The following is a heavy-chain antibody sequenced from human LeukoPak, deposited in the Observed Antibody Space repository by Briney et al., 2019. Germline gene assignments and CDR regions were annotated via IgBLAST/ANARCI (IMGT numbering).Heavy chain of an antibody. CDR3: ARDLEAANTYYFDY. CDR1: GFTVSSSY. Sequence: GGSLRLSCAASGFTVSSSYMSWVRQAPGKGLEWVSIISSAGTTYYADSVKGRFTISRDNSKNTVYLQVNSLRDEDTAVYYCARDLEAANTYYFDYWGQGTMVTLPS. D-gene: IGHD6-13*01. J-gene: IGHJ4*02. V-gene: IGHV3-66*01. CDR2: ISSAGTT.